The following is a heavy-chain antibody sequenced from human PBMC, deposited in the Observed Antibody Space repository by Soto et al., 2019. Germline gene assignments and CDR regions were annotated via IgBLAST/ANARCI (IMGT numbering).Heavy chain of an antibody. D-gene: IGHD5-12*01. V-gene: IGHV2-5*02. CDR1: GFSLTTSGVG. CDR2: IYWDDDE. Sequence: QITLKESGPTLVKPTQTLTLTCTFSGFSLTTSGVGVGWIRQPPGKALEWLALIYWDDDERYSPSLKSRLTITKNTSKNPVVLTVTNMDPVDTATYYCTHQPSGYHYGGIDVWGEGTTVTVSS. CDR3: THQPSGYHYGGIDV. J-gene: IGHJ6*04.